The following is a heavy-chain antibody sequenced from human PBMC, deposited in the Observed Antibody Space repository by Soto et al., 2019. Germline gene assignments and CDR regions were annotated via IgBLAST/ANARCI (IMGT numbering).Heavy chain of an antibody. V-gene: IGHV1-18*01. CDR2: ISTYNGDT. D-gene: IGHD5-12*01. CDR1: GYTFTRSG. CDR3: AREGVAPYYYYDMDV. Sequence: QVQLVQSGAEVKKPGASVKVSCKASGYTFTRSGISWVRQAPGHGLEWMGWISTYNGDTNYAQTFQGRVTMTTDTSTSTVHMEVRSLRSDDTAVYYCAREGVAPYYYYDMDVWGQGTPVTVSS. J-gene: IGHJ6*02.